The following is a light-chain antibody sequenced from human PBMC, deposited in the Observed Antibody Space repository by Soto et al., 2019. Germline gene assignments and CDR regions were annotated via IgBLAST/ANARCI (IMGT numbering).Light chain of an antibody. V-gene: IGKV3-20*01. CDR2: GAS. CDR3: QQYGSSLYT. Sequence: EIVLTQSPGTLSLSPGERATLSCRSSQSVSSSYLAWYQQKPGQAPRLLIYGASSRATGIPDRFSGSVSGTDFTHTISRLEPDDFAVYYCQQYGSSLYTFGQGTELEIK. CDR1: QSVSSSY. J-gene: IGKJ2*01.